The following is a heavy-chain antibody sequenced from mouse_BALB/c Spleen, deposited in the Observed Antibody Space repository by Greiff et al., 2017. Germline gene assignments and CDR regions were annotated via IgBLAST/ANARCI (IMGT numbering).Heavy chain of an antibody. CDR1: GYAFSSSW. V-gene: IGHV1-82*01. Sequence: QVQLKQSGPELVKPGASVKISCKASGYAFSSSWMNWVKQRPGQGLEWIGRIYPGDGDTNYNGKFKGKATLTADKSSSTAYMQLSSLTSVDSAVYFCARVRLGAMDYWGQGTSVTVSS. D-gene: IGHD1-1*01. CDR2: IYPGDGDT. J-gene: IGHJ4*01. CDR3: ARVRLGAMDY.